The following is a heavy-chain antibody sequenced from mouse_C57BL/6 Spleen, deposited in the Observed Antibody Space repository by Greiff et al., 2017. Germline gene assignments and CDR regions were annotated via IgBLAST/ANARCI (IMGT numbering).Heavy chain of an antibody. CDR3: ARSNGSSYDEYYYAMDY. D-gene: IGHD1-1*01. J-gene: IGHJ4*01. Sequence: VQLQQPGAELVKPGASVKLSCKASGYTFTSYWMHWVKQRPGRGLEWIGRIDPNSGGTKYNEKFKSKATLTVDKPSSTAYMQLSSLTSEDSAVYYCARSNGSSYDEYYYAMDYWGQGTSVTVSS. V-gene: IGHV1-72*01. CDR1: GYTFTSYW. CDR2: IDPNSGGT.